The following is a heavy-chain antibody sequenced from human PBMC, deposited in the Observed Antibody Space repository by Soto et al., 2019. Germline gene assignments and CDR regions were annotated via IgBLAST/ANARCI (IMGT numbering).Heavy chain of an antibody. CDR3: ASYYYGSGSYSHDAFDI. CDR1: GFTFSSYS. J-gene: IGHJ3*02. Sequence: GGSLRLSCAASGFTFSSYSMNWVRQAPGKGLEWVSSISSSSSYIYYADSVKGRFTISRDNAKNSLYLQMNSLRAEDTAVYYCASYYYGSGSYSHDAFDIWGQGTMVTVSS. D-gene: IGHD3-10*01. V-gene: IGHV3-21*01. CDR2: ISSSSSYI.